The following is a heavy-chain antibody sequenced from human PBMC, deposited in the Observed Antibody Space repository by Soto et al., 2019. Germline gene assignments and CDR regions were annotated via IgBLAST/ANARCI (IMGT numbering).Heavy chain of an antibody. CDR1: EFSFRSYA. Sequence: PGGSLRLSSAASEFSFRSYAMSWVRPAPGKGLEWVSAISGSGGSTYYADSVKGRFTISRDNSKNTLYLQMNSLRAEDTAVYYCAKDTPWGYYDSSGYYDGIDVWGQGTTVTVSS. CDR3: AKDTPWGYYDSSGYYDGIDV. V-gene: IGHV3-23*01. D-gene: IGHD3-22*01. CDR2: ISGSGGST. J-gene: IGHJ6*02.